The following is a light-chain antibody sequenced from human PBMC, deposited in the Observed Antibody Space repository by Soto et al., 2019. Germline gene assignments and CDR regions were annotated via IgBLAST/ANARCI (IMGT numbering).Light chain of an antibody. CDR1: QSVLYSSNNKNS. Sequence: DIVMTQSPDSLAASLGERATINCKSSQSVLYSSNNKNSVAWYQQKPGQPPKLLIYWASTRESGVPDRFSGSGSGTDFTLTISSLQAEDVAVYFCQQYYTTPLAFGGGTKVEIK. CDR2: WAS. J-gene: IGKJ4*01. CDR3: QQYYTTPLA. V-gene: IGKV4-1*01.